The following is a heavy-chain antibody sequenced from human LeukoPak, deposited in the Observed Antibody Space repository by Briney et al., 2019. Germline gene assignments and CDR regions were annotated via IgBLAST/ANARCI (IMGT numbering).Heavy chain of an antibody. Sequence: PSETLSLTCAVYGGSFSGYYWSWIRQPPGKGLEWIGEINHSGSTNYNPSLKSRVTISVDTSKNQFSLKLSSVTAADTAVYYCARAPSYYYGSGSYYPPNWFDPWGQGTLVTVSS. V-gene: IGHV4-34*01. CDR2: INHSGST. CDR1: GGSFSGYY. CDR3: ARAPSYYYGSGSYYPPNWFDP. J-gene: IGHJ5*02. D-gene: IGHD3-10*01.